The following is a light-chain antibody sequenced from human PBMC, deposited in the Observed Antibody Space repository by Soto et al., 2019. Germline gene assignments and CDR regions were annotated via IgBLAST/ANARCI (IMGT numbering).Light chain of an antibody. CDR2: SAS. V-gene: IGKV1D-12*01. CDR3: QQANSFPRT. CDR1: QAISTW. Sequence: DIQMTQSPSSVSASVGDRVTITCRASQAISTWLAWYQQNPGKAPKLLIYSASNLQSGVPSRFSGSGSGTDFTLNLSSMQPEDFANYYCQQANSFPRTFGQGTKVEIK. J-gene: IGKJ1*01.